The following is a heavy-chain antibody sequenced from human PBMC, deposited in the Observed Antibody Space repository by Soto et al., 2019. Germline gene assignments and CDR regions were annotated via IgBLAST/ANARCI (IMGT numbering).Heavy chain of an antibody. CDR2: VYHSGNT. CDR3: AIGVGEQRYTVDFDY. D-gene: IGHD3-10*01. CDR1: GASISTNY. V-gene: IGHV4-59*08. J-gene: IGHJ4*02. Sequence: QVQLQESGPGLVKPSETLSLTCSVSGASISTNYWTWIRQPPGKGLEWIGYVYHSGNTNISPSLQSRVTISLDTSKNQFSLRLRSVTAADTAVYYCAIGVGEQRYTVDFDYWGQGALVTVSS.